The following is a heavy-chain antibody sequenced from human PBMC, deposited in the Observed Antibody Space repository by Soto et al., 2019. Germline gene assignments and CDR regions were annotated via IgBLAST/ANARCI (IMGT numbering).Heavy chain of an antibody. J-gene: IGHJ3*02. D-gene: IGHD3-22*01. Sequence: PSQTLSLTCAISGDSVSSNSAAWNWIRQSPSRGLEWLGRTYYRSKWYNDYAVSVKSRITINPDTSKNQFSLQLNSVTPEDTAVYYCAIMYYYDSSGYHDAFDIWGQGTMVTVS. CDR2: TYYRSKWYN. V-gene: IGHV6-1*01. CDR1: GDSVSSNSAA. CDR3: AIMYYYDSSGYHDAFDI.